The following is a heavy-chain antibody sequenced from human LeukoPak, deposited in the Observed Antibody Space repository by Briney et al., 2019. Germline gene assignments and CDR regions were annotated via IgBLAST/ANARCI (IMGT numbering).Heavy chain of an antibody. CDR1: GGSITSYH. V-gene: IGHV4-59*01. J-gene: IGHJ4*02. CDR3: ARGSRDGYNHFDY. Sequence: PSETLSLTCTISGGSITSYHWSWIRQPPGKGLEWIGYIYYSGSTNYNPSLKSRVTISVDTSKNQFSLHLRSVTAADTAVYYCARGSRDGYNHFDYWGQGTLVTVSS. D-gene: IGHD5-24*01. CDR2: IYYSGST.